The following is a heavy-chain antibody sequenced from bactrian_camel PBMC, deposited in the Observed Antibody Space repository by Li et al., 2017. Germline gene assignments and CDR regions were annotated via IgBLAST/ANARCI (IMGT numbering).Heavy chain of an antibody. CDR3: ATALAG. CDR1: GFTFSSYA. D-gene: IGHD3*01. CDR2: IYTVDGST. Sequence: VQLVESGGGLVQPGGSLRLSCAASGFTFSSYAIYWVRQAPGKEREAVASIYTVDGSTYYADSVKGRFIISRDNAKNTVYLQMSSLKPEDTAVYYCATALAGWGQGTQVTVS. V-gene: IGHV3S1*01. J-gene: IGHJ4*01.